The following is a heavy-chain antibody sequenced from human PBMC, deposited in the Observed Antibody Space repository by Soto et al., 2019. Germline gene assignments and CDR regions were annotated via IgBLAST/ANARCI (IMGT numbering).Heavy chain of an antibody. D-gene: IGHD1-1*01. J-gene: IGHJ6*02. CDR2: LNGSTGQT. Sequence: ASVKVSCQASGYTHSTYARHWVRQAASQSLEWMGWLNGSTGQTMYSQKLQDRVIITRDTSASTCYMELSSLTSEDTAVYYCARGKGMEENYFYYGLDIWGQGTTVTVSS. CDR1: GYTHSTYA. CDR3: ARGKGMEENYFYYGLDI. V-gene: IGHV1-3*01.